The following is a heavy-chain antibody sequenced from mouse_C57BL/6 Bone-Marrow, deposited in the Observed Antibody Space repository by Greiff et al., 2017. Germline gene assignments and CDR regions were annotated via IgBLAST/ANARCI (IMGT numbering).Heavy chain of an antibody. CDR3: ARWGGYYRGYAMDY. D-gene: IGHD2-12*01. V-gene: IGHV1-81*01. CDR2: IYPRSGNT. J-gene: IGHJ4*01. CDR1: GYTFTSYG. Sequence: QVQLKQSGAELARPGASVKLSCKASGYTFTSYGISWVKQRPGQGLEWIGEIYPRSGNTYYNEKFKGKATLTADKSTSTAYMELRSLTSEDSAVYFCARWGGYYRGYAMDYWGQGTSVTVSS.